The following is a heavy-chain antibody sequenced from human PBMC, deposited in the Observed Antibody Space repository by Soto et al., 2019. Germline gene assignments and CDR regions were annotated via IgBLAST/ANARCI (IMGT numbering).Heavy chain of an antibody. J-gene: IGHJ5*02. V-gene: IGHV4-4*02. CDR2: IYHSGST. Sequence: SETLSLTCAVSSGSISSSNWWSWVRQPPGKGLEWIGEIYHSGSTNYNPSLKSRVTISVDKSKNQFSLKLSSVTAADTAVYYCARDHRSYDILTGSFFDSWFDPWGQGTLVTVSS. D-gene: IGHD3-9*01. CDR1: SGSISSSNW. CDR3: ARDHRSYDILTGSFFDSWFDP.